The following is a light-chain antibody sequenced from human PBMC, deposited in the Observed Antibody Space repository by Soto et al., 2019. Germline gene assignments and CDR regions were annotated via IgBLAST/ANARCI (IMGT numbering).Light chain of an antibody. J-gene: IGKJ3*01. CDR1: QDIRKY. V-gene: IGKV1-33*01. CDR2: GAS. CDR3: QHYDHLPPFT. Sequence: DIQMTQFPASLSASVGDRVTITCQASQDIRKYLSWYQQKPGRAPKLLIYGASYLETGVPSRFSGSGYGTDFTFTISSLQPEDIATYYCQHYDHLPPFTFGPGTKVAI.